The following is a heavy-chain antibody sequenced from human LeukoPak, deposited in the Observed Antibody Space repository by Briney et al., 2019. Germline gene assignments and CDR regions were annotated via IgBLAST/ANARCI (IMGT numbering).Heavy chain of an antibody. D-gene: IGHD1-26*01. Sequence: ASVKVSCKASGYTFTGYYMHWVRQAPGQGLEWMGWINPNSGGTNYAQKFQGRVTMTRDTSISTAYMELSRLRSDDTAVYYCARIADGSYYGYYYMDVWGKGTTVTVSS. CDR1: GYTFTGYY. CDR2: INPNSGGT. J-gene: IGHJ6*03. CDR3: ARIADGSYYGYYYMDV. V-gene: IGHV1-2*02.